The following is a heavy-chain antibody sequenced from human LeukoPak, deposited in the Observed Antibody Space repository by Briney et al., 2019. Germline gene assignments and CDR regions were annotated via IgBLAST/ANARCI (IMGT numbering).Heavy chain of an antibody. D-gene: IGHD6-13*01. CDR2: IWYDGSNK. V-gene: IGHV3-33*01. J-gene: IGHJ4*02. CDR3: ARDTGYSSSSPGI. CDR1: GFTFSSYG. Sequence: GGSLRLSCAASGFTFSSYGMHWVRQAPGKGLEWVAVIWYDGSNKYYADSVRGGFTISRDNSKNTLYLQMNSLRAEDTAVYYCARDTGYSSSSPGIWGQGTLVTVSS.